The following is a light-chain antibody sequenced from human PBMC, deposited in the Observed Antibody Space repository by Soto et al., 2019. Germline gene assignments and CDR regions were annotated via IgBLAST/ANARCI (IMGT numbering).Light chain of an antibody. V-gene: IGKV1-12*01. CDR1: QGLKF. Sequence: DIQMTQSPSSVSAYIGDTVTITCRASQGLKFLAWYQQKPGKAPRLLIYEATNLQSGVPPRFSGSGSGTDFTLTISSLQPEDFATYFCQQANSCPITFGQGTRLEIK. J-gene: IGKJ5*01. CDR2: EAT. CDR3: QQANSCPIT.